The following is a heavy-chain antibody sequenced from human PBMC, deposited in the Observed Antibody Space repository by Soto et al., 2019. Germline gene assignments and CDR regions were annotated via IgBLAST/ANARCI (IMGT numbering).Heavy chain of an antibody. Sequence: SSGGTTNYAGSVKGRFTISRDNSKNTLYLQMNSLRAEDTAVYYCAKVSRDVVVPAAMYWGQGTLVTVSS. V-gene: IGHV3-23*01. D-gene: IGHD2-2*01. CDR2: SSGGTT. CDR3: AKVSRDVVVPAAMY. J-gene: IGHJ4*01.